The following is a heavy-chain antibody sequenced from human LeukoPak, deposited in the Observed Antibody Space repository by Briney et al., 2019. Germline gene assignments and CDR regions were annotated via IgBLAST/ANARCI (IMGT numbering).Heavy chain of an antibody. Sequence: ASVKVSCKASGGTFSSYAISWVRQAPGQGLEWMGGIIPIFGTAYYAQKFQGRVTITADESTSTAYMELSSLRSEDTAVYYCARLPLRSIAVGYYGMDVWGQGTTVTVSS. V-gene: IGHV1-69*13. J-gene: IGHJ6*02. CDR3: ARLPLRSIAVGYYGMDV. CDR1: GGTFSSYA. D-gene: IGHD6-6*01. CDR2: IIPIFGTA.